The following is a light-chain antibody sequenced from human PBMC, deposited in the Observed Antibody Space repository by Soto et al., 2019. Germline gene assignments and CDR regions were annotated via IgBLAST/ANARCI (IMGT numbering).Light chain of an antibody. J-gene: IGKJ1*01. Sequence: EIVLTQSPGTLSLSPGERGTLSCSASQRFGSSNLAWYQQKPGQAPRLLIYSTSSRATGIPDRFSGSGSGTEFTLTISRLEPEDFAVYYCQQYGNSPWTFGQGTKVDIK. CDR3: QQYGNSPWT. CDR2: STS. V-gene: IGKV3-20*01. CDR1: QRFGSSN.